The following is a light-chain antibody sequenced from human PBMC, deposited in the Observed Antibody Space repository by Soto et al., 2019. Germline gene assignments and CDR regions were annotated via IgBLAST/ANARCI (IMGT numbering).Light chain of an antibody. CDR2: EVS. V-gene: IGLV2-14*01. CDR1: SSDVGSYNY. CDR3: SSYTSISTRV. Sequence: QSALTQPASVSGSPGQSITISCTGTSSDVGSYNYVSWYQQHPGKAPKLMIYEVSNRTSGVSNRFSGSKSGNTASLTIYGRQAEDDANYDCSSYTSISTRVFGGGTKVTVL. J-gene: IGLJ3*02.